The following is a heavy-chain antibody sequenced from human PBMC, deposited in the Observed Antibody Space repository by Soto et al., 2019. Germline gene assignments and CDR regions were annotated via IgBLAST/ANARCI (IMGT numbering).Heavy chain of an antibody. Sequence: ASVKVSCKASGYTFTSYAMNWVRQAPGQGLEWMGWINTNTGNPTYAQGFTGRFVFSLDTSVSTAYLQICSLKAEDTAVYYCARDPLLLWFGELPLNYYYYYGMDVWGQGTTVTVSS. CDR2: INTNTGNP. J-gene: IGHJ6*02. CDR1: GYTFTSYA. CDR3: ARDPLLLWFGELPLNYYYYYGMDV. D-gene: IGHD3-10*01. V-gene: IGHV7-4-1*01.